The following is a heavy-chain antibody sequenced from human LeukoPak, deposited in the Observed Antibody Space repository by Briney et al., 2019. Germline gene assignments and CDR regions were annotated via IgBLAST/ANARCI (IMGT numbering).Heavy chain of an antibody. D-gene: IGHD1-26*01. CDR3: ARAEPSSGSFSFDY. CDR1: GFTFSSYE. J-gene: IGHJ4*02. CDR2: ISSSGSTI. Sequence: LGGSLRLSCAASGFTFSSYEMNWVRQAPGKGLEWVSYISSSGSTIYYADSVKGRFTISRDNAKNSLHLQMNSLRAEDTAVYYCARAEPSSGSFSFDYWGQGTLVTVSS. V-gene: IGHV3-48*03.